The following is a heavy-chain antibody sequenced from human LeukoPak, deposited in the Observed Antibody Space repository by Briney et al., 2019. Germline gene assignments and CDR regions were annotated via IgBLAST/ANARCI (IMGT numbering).Heavy chain of an antibody. CDR2: IIPIFGTA. CDR1: GGTFSSYA. J-gene: IGHJ4*02. CDR3: ARDGSTYYYDSSGYFEPDY. Sequence: ASVKVSCKASGGTFSSYAISWVRQAPGQGLEWMGGIIPIFGTANYAQKFQGRATITADESTSTAYMELSSLRSEDTAVYYCARDGSTYYYDSSGYFEPDYWGQGTLVTVSS. V-gene: IGHV1-69*13. D-gene: IGHD3-22*01.